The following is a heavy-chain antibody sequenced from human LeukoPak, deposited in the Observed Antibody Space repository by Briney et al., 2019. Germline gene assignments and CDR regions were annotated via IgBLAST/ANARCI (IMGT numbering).Heavy chain of an antibody. CDR2: ISGSGGST. Sequence: QSGGSLRLSCAASGFTFSSYWMNWVRQAPGKGLEWVSAISGSGGSTYYADSVKGRFTISRDNSKNTLYLQMNSLRAEDTAVYYCAKMGERPSFDYWGQGTLVTVSS. CDR3: AKMGERPSFDY. CDR1: GFTFSSYW. J-gene: IGHJ4*02. D-gene: IGHD3-16*01. V-gene: IGHV3-23*01.